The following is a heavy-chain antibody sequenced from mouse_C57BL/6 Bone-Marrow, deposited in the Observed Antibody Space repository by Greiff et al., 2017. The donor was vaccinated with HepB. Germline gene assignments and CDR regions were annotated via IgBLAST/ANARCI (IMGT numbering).Heavy chain of an antibody. V-gene: IGHV1-69*01. J-gene: IGHJ2*01. Sequence: QVHVKQPGAELVMPGASVKLSCKASGYTFTSYWMHWVKQRPGQGLEWIGEIDPSDSYTNYNQKFKGKSTLTVDKSSSTAYMQLSSLTSEDSAVYYCARSPDYWGQGTTLTVSS. CDR1: GYTFTSYW. CDR2: IDPSDSYT. CDR3: ARSPDY.